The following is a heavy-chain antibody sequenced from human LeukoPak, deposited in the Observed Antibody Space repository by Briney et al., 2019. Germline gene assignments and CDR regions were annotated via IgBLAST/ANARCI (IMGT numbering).Heavy chain of an antibody. CDR2: IKGDGSEK. CDR3: ARDPGPTYPDAFDI. J-gene: IGHJ3*02. CDR1: GFTFGTYW. V-gene: IGHV3-7*01. Sequence: PGGSLRLSCAASGFTFGTYWMTWVRQAPGKGLEWVANIKGDGSEKYYVDSVKGRFTISRDNAKNSLYLQMNSLRAEDTAVYYCARDPGPTYPDAFDIWGQGTMVTVSS.